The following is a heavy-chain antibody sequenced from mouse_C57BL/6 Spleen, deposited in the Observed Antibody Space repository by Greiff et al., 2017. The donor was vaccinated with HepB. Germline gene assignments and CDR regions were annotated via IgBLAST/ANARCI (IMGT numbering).Heavy chain of an antibody. J-gene: IGHJ2*01. D-gene: IGHD2-5*01. CDR1: GYAFSSSW. CDR3: YSNYGY. CDR2: IYPGDGDT. Sequence: VQLQQSGPELVKPGASVKISCKASGYAFSSSWMNWVKQRPGKGLEWIGRIYPGDGDTNYNGKFKGKATLAADKSSSTAYMQLRSLTSEDSAVYFCYSNYGYWGQGTTLTVSS. V-gene: IGHV1-82*01.